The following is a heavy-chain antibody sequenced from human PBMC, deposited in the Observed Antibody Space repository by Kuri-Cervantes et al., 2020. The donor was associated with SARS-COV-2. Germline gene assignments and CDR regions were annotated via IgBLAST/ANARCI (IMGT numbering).Heavy chain of an antibody. D-gene: IGHD6-6*01. J-gene: IGHJ4*01. CDR2: IYHSGST. V-gene: IGHV4-38-2*02. Sequence: SETLSPTCAVSGYAISSGYYWGWISQPPGKGLEWIGSIYHSGSTYYNPSLQSRVTMSVDRSNNQFSLKLCSVTAADTAVYYCARETSTFSSSIDYWGQGTLVTVSS. CDR1: GYAISSGYY. CDR3: ARETSTFSSSIDY.